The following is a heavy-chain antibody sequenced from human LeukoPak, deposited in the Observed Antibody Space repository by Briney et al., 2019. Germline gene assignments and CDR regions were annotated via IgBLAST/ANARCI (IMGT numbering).Heavy chain of an antibody. Sequence: SETLSLTCTVPGGSISSGYYWGWIRQPPGKGLEWIGSIYHSGSTYYNPSLKSRVTISVDTSKNQFSLKLSSVTAADTAVYYCARAGFGLAPLRGTPFDYWGQGTLVTVSS. J-gene: IGHJ4*02. V-gene: IGHV4-38-2*02. CDR2: IYHSGST. CDR3: ARAGFGLAPLRGTPFDY. CDR1: GGSISSGYY. D-gene: IGHD3-10*01.